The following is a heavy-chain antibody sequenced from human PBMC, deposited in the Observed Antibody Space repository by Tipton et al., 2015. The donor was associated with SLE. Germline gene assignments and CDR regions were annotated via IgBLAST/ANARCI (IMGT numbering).Heavy chain of an antibody. Sequence: TLSLTCTVSGGSISSYYWSWIRQPPGKGLEWIGYIYYSGSTNYNPSLKSRVTISVDTSKNQFSLKLSSVTAADTAVYYCARGTAMGHWGQGTLVTVSS. J-gene: IGHJ4*02. CDR3: ARGTAMGH. V-gene: IGHV4-59*01. CDR2: IYYSGST. D-gene: IGHD5-18*01. CDR1: GGSISSYY.